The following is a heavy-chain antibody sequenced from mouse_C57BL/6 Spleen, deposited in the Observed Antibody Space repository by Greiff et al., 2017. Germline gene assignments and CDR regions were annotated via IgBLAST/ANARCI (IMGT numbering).Heavy chain of an antibody. CDR3: ARPAGPYAMDY. CDR2: ISSGSSTI. V-gene: IGHV5-17*01. CDR1: GFTFSDYG. D-gene: IGHD1-2*01. J-gene: IGHJ4*01. Sequence: EVQVVESGGGLVKPGGSLKLSCAASGFTFSDYGMHWVRQAPEKGLEWVAYISSGSSTIYYADTVKGRFTISRDNAKNTLFLQMTSLRSEDTAMYYCARPAGPYAMDYWGQGTSVTVSS.